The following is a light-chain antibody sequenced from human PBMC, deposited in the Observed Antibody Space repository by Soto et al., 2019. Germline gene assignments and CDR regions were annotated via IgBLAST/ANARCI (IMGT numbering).Light chain of an antibody. J-gene: IGLJ1*01. Sequence: QSALTQPASVSGSPGQSLTISCTGTSSDVGGYNYVSWYQQHPGKAPKLVIYDVSNRPSGVSNRFSGSKSGDTASLTISGLQADYEAVYYCSSYTSSTSYAFGTRTKVTVL. CDR1: SSDVGGYNY. CDR3: SSYTSSTSYA. CDR2: DVS. V-gene: IGLV2-14*03.